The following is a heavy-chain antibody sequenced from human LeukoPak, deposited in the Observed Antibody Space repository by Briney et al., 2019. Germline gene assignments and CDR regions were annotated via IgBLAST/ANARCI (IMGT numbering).Heavy chain of an antibody. V-gene: IGHV1-8*03. Sequence: RASVKVSCKASGYTFTSYDINWVRQATGQGLEWMGWMNPNSGNTGYAQKFQGRVTITRNTSISTAYMELSSLRSEDTAVYYCARELGSIVGASYYYYGMDVWGQGTTVTVSS. CDR2: MNPNSGNT. J-gene: IGHJ6*02. D-gene: IGHD1-26*01. CDR1: GYTFTSYD. CDR3: ARELGSIVGASYYYYGMDV.